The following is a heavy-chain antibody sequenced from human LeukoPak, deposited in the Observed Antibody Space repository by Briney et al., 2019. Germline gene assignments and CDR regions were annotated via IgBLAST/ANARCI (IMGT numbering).Heavy chain of an antibody. CDR1: GFTFSSYW. CDR2: IKQDGSEK. V-gene: IGHV3-7*01. D-gene: IGHD4-23*01. Sequence: GGSLRLSCVASGFTFSSYWMSWVRQAPGKGLQWVANIKQDGSEKYYVDSLTGRFTVSRDNAKNSLYLQMNSLRAEDTAVYYCVRYGPTAVGGPRAFDIWGQGTMVTVSS. CDR3: VRYGPTAVGGPRAFDI. J-gene: IGHJ3*02.